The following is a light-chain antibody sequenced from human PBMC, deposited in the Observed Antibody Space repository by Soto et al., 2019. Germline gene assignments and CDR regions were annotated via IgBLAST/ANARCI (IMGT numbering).Light chain of an antibody. CDR1: SSNIGNNY. J-gene: IGLJ2*01. CDR3: GTWDSSLSAGEV. Sequence: QSVLTQPPSVSAAPGQKVTISCSGSSSNIGNNYVSWYQQLPGTAPKLLIYDNNKRPSGIPDRFSGSKSGTSATLCITGLQAGDEADYYCGTWDSSLSAGEVFGGGTELTVL. CDR2: DNN. V-gene: IGLV1-51*01.